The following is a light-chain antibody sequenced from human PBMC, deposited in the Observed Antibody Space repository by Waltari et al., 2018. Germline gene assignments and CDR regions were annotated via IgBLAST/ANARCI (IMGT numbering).Light chain of an antibody. CDR1: QTVIAGY. CDR2: GAS. Sequence: EIVLTQSPGTLSLSPGESATLSCRASQTVIAGYLAWYQQRPGLPPRLLIYGASRRANGIAYRFSGGGSGTDFTLTISGVEPEDFAVYHCQQYGTSPFTFGGGTKVEIK. J-gene: IGKJ4*01. V-gene: IGKV3-20*01. CDR3: QQYGTSPFT.